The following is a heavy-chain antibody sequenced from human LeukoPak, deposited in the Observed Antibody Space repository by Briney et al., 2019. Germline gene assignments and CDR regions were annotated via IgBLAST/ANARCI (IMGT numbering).Heavy chain of an antibody. J-gene: IGHJ4*02. CDR1: GYTFISYG. CDR3: ARRSSGGSSDY. CDR2: ISVHNGNT. D-gene: IGHD2-15*01. Sequence: ASVKVSCKASGYTFISYGFTWVRQAPGQGLEWMGWISVHNGNTKYAQKLQGRVTTTTDTSTSTAYMELRSLRSDDTAVYYCARRSSGGSSDYWGQGTLVTVSS. V-gene: IGHV1-18*04.